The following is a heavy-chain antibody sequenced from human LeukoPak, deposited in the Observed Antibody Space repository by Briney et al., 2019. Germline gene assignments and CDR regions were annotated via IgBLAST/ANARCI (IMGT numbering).Heavy chain of an antibody. J-gene: IGHJ4*02. V-gene: IGHV4-39*01. CDR1: GGSISSSSYY. CDR2: IYYSGST. CDR3: ARHHSSGWATFDY. Sequence: PSETLSLTCTVSGGSISSSSYYWGWIRPAPGKGLKWVGSIYYSGSTYYNPSLKSLVTIPVDTSKNQFSLKLGSVTAADAAVYYCARHHSSGWATFDYWGQGTLVTVSS. D-gene: IGHD6-19*01.